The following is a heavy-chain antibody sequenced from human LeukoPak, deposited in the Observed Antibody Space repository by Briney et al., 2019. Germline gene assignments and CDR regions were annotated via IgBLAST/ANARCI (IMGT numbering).Heavy chain of an antibody. V-gene: IGHV3-11*01. Sequence: GGSLRLSCAASGFIFSDYYMSWIRQAPGKGLEWISYISTDDRAIYYADSVKGRFTISRDNVNNSLYLQMNSLRVDDTAVYYCARDLDTAMGLDYWGQGTLVTVPS. D-gene: IGHD5-18*01. CDR2: ISTDDRAI. CDR1: GFIFSDYY. CDR3: ARDLDTAMGLDY. J-gene: IGHJ4*02.